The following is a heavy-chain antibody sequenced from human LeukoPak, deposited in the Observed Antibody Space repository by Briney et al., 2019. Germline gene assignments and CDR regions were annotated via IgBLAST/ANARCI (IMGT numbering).Heavy chain of an antibody. V-gene: IGHV3-48*01. CDR1: GFTFSSYS. CDR2: ISSSSSTI. D-gene: IGHD3-3*01. CDR3: ARGSYDSPRGY. Sequence: GGSLRISCAASGFTFSSYSMNWVRQAPGKGLEWVSYISSSSSTIYYADSVKGRFTISRDNAKNSLYLQMNSLRAEDTAVYNCARGSYDSPRGYWGQGTLVTVSS. J-gene: IGHJ4*02.